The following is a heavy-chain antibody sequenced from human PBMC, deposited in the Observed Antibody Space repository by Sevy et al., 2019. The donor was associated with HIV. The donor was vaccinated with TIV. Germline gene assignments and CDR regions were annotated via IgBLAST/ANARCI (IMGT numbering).Heavy chain of an antibody. CDR3: ARESPSDCYLDS. CDR2: IFFDGNLK. CDR1: GFPFSNYG. J-gene: IGHJ4*02. Sequence: GGSLRLSCAASGFPFSNYGMHWVRQAPGKGLEWVAAIFFDGNLKYYEDSVKGRFTIFRDNSKNTQYLQMNSLRAEDTAVYYWARESPSDCYLDSWGQGTLVTVSS. D-gene: IGHD2-21*02. V-gene: IGHV3-33*01.